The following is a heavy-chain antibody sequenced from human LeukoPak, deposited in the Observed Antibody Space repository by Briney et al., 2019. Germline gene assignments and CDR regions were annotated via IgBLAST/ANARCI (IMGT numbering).Heavy chain of an antibody. CDR3: ARGGPPLVAVAGTGYFDY. D-gene: IGHD6-19*01. Sequence: SQTLSLTCAVSGGSISSGGYSWSWIRQPPGKGLEWIGYIYHSGSTYYNPSLKSRVTISVDRSKNQFSLKLSSVTAADTAVYYCARGGPPLVAVAGTGYFDYWGQGTLVTVSS. CDR1: GGSISSGGYS. CDR2: IYHSGST. V-gene: IGHV4-30-2*01. J-gene: IGHJ4*02.